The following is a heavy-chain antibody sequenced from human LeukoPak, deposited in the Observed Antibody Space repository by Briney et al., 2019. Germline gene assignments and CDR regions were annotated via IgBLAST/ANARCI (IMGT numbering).Heavy chain of an antibody. V-gene: IGHV1-46*01. CDR2: IYPRDGST. CDR3: ARVFDSSGYPQNYYYYYGMDV. CDR1: GYTFTSNY. Sequence: ASVKVSCKASGYTFTSNYIHWVRQAPGQGLEWMGMIYPRDGSTSYAQKFQGRVTITADESTSTAYMELSSLRSEDTAVYYCARVFDSSGYPQNYYYYYGMDVWGQGTTVTVSS. J-gene: IGHJ6*02. D-gene: IGHD3-22*01.